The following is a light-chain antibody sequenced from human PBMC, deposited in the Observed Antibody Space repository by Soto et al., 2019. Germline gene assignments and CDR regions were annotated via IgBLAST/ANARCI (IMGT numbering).Light chain of an antibody. Sequence: EIMMTRSPATLSVSPGERAALSCRASQSVSSKLAWYRQRPGQAPRLVIYDTSTRATGVPARFSGSGSGTEFTLTISSLQSEDFGVYYCQQYNDWFSITFGQGTRLEIK. CDR1: QSVSSK. J-gene: IGKJ5*01. CDR2: DTS. CDR3: QQYNDWFSIT. V-gene: IGKV3-15*01.